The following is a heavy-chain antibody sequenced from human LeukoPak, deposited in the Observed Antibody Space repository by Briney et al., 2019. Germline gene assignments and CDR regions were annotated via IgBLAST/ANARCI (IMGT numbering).Heavy chain of an antibody. CDR3: ARVVAAAGNNWFDP. Sequence: SETLTLTCAVSGDSISSGGYSWSWIRQTPGKGLEWIAYIHDSGSTYNNPSLKTRLSISIDTSKNQFSLKLNSVTAADTAVYYCARVVAAAGNNWFDPWGQGTLVTVSS. V-gene: IGHV4-30-4*07. J-gene: IGHJ5*02. CDR2: IHDSGST. CDR1: GDSISSGGYS. D-gene: IGHD6-13*01.